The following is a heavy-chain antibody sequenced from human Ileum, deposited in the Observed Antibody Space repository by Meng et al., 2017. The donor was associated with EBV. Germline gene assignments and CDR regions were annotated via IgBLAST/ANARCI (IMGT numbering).Heavy chain of an antibody. D-gene: IGHD4-17*01. J-gene: IGHJ4*02. CDR3: ARQLDTVTSGD. V-gene: IGHV4-39*01. Sequence: QVQLQESGPGLVKPSETLSLPCTVSGDSISSSPYFWGWIRQPPGKGLEWIGSIYYSGHTYYTPSLKSRLTISVDTSKNQFSLKLTSVTAADTAVYYCARQLDTVTSGDWGQGTLVTVAS. CDR1: GDSISSSPYF. CDR2: IYYSGHT.